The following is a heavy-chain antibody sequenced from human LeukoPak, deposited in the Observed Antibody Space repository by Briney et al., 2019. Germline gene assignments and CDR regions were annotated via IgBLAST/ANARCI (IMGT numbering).Heavy chain of an antibody. CDR2: INPNSGGT. CDR1: GYTFTSYD. CDR3: ARVVTTRDPGVYYFDY. V-gene: IGHV1-2*02. J-gene: IGHJ4*02. Sequence: ASVKVSCKAPGYTFTSYDINWVRQAPGQGLEWMGWINPNSGGTNYAQKFQGRVTMTRDTSISTAYMELSRLRSDDTAVYYCARVVTTRDPGVYYFDYWGQGTLVTVSS. D-gene: IGHD4-23*01.